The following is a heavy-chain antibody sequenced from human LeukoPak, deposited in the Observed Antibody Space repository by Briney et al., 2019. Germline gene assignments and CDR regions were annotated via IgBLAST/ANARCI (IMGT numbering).Heavy chain of an antibody. J-gene: IGHJ1*01. CDR2: IKSKTDGGTT. CDR1: GFTFSNAW. Sequence: KPGGSLRLSCAASGFTFSNAWMSWVRQAPGKGLEWVGRIKSKTDGGTTDYAAPVKGRFTISRDDSKNTLYLQMDSLRAEDTAVYYCARGNSSGYYPKPPSEYFQHWGQGTLVTVSS. V-gene: IGHV3-15*01. CDR3: ARGNSSGYYPKPPSEYFQH. D-gene: IGHD3-22*01.